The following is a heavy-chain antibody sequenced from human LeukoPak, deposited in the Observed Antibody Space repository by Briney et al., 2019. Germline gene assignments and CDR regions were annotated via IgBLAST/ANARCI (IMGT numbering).Heavy chain of an antibody. V-gene: IGHV1-2*02. CDR2: INPNSGGT. CDR3: ARGTTVTAQEGFDP. CDR1: GYTFTDYY. D-gene: IGHD4-17*01. J-gene: IGHJ5*02. Sequence: GASVKVSCKASGYTFTDYYMHWMRQAPGQGLEWMGWINPNSGGTNYAQKFQGRVTMTRDTSISTAYMELSRLRSDDTAVYYCARGTTVTAQEGFDPWGQGTLVTVSS.